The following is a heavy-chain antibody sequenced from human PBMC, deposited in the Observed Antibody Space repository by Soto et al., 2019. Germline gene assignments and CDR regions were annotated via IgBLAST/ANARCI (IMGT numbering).Heavy chain of an antibody. J-gene: IGHJ6*02. D-gene: IGHD6-6*01. V-gene: IGHV1-69*06. CDR2: IIPIFGTA. CDR1: GGTFSSYA. Sequence: QVQLVQSGAEVKKPGSSVKVSCKASGGTFSSYAISWVRQAPGQGLEWMGGIIPIFGTANYAQKFQGIVTITADKSTSAAYMELSSLTSEDTAVYYCARAFHSSSSTYYYYGMDVWGQGTTVTVSS. CDR3: ARAFHSSSSTYYYYGMDV.